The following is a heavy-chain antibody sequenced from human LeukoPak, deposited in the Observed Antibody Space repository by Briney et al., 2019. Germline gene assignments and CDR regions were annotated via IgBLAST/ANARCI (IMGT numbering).Heavy chain of an antibody. Sequence: GGSLRLSCAASGFTFSSYSMNWVRQAPGKGLEWVSSISSSSSYIYYADSVKGRFTISRDNAKNSLYLQMNSLRAEDTAVYYCARSPRAGGRAKYFDYWGQGTLVTVSS. J-gene: IGHJ4*02. CDR1: GFTFSSYS. CDR3: ARSPRAGGRAKYFDY. V-gene: IGHV3-21*01. CDR2: ISSSSSYI. D-gene: IGHD3-10*01.